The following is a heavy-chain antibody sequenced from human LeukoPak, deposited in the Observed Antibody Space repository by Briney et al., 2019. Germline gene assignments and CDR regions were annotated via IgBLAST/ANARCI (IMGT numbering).Heavy chain of an antibody. D-gene: IGHD6-13*01. Sequence: PSETLSLTCTVSGGSISSSSYYWGWIRQPPGKGLEWIGSIYYSGSTYYNPSLKSRVTISVDTSKNLFSLKLSSVTAADTAVYYCASIAAAYYYFDYWGQGTLVTVSS. CDR2: IYYSGST. CDR1: GGSISSSSYY. V-gene: IGHV4-39*01. CDR3: ASIAAAYYYFDY. J-gene: IGHJ4*02.